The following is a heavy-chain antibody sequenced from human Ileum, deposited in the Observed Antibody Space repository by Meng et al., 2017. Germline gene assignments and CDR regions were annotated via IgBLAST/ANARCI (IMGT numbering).Heavy chain of an antibody. CDR1: IGSISSNTY. D-gene: IGHD4-23*01. CDR2: ISHSGSA. Sequence: QVQLQGSGPGLGGPSGTLALACAVSIGSISSNTYWSWVRQPPGKGLEWIGQISHSGSAYYNPSLKSRVTMSVDKSKSQFSLMLTSVTAADTAIYYCARHGGYSQDFWGQGTLVTVSS. J-gene: IGHJ4*02. CDR3: ARHGGYSQDF. V-gene: IGHV4-4*02.